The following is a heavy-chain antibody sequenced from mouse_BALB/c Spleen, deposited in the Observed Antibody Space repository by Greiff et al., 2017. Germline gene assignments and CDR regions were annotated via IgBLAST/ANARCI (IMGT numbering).Heavy chain of an antibody. CDR2: INPYNGAT. Sequence: EVKLQQSGPELVKPGASVKISCKASGYSFTGYYMHWVKQSHVKSLEWIGRINPYNGATSYNQNFKDKASLTVDKSSSTAYMELHSLTSEDSAVYYCARGAYGYYAMDYWGQGTSVTVSS. CDR3: ARGAYGYYAMDY. V-gene: IGHV1-26*01. J-gene: IGHJ4*01. CDR1: GYSFTGYY. D-gene: IGHD1-2*01.